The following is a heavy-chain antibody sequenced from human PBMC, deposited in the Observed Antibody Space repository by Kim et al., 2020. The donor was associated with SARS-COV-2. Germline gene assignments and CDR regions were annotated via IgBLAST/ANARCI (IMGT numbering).Heavy chain of an antibody. Sequence: SETLSLTCTVSGGSISSYYWSWIRQPPGKGLEWIGYIYYSGSTNYNPSLKSRVTISVDTSKNQFSLKLSSVTAADTAVYYCARSMVVVPAAIRHWFDPWGQGTLVTVSS. CDR2: IYYSGST. D-gene: IGHD2-2*01. J-gene: IGHJ5*02. CDR1: GGSISSYY. CDR3: ARSMVVVPAAIRHWFDP. V-gene: IGHV4-59*13.